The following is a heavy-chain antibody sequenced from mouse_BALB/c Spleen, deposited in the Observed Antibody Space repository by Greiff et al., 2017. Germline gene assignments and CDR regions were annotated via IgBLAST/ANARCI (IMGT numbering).Heavy chain of an antibody. J-gene: IGHJ4*01. Sequence: VKLVESGPGLVAPSQSLSITCTVSGFSLTSYGVSWVRQPPGKGLEWLGVIWGDGSTNYHSALISRLSISKDNSKSQVFFKMNSLQADDTAIYSCAKNSGAYSMDYWGQGTSVTVSS. CDR1: GFSLTSYG. D-gene: IGHD2-10*01. CDR3: AKNSGAYSMDY. CDR2: IWGDGST. V-gene: IGHV2-3*01.